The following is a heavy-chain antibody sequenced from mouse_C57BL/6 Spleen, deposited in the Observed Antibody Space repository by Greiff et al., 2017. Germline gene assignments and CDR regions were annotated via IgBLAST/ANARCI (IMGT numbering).Heavy chain of an antibody. CDR1: GYSFTDYN. Sequence: VQLQQSGPELVKPGASVKISCKASGYSFTDYNMNWVKQSHGQSLEWIGVINPNYGATSYNQKFKGKATLTVDQSSSTAYMQLNSLTSEDSAVDYCARGRITRDWFAYWGQGTLVTVSA. V-gene: IGHV1-39*01. CDR3: ARGRITRDWFAY. CDR2: INPNYGAT. D-gene: IGHD1-1*01. J-gene: IGHJ3*01.